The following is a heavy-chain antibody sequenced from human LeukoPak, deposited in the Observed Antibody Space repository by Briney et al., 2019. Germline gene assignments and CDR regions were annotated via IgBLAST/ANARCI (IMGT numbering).Heavy chain of an antibody. CDR1: GFTFSSYS. D-gene: IGHD3-22*01. V-gene: IGHV3-21*01. CDR2: ISSSSSYI. J-gene: IGHJ4*02. Sequence: GGSLRLSCAASGFTFSSYSMNWVRQAPGKGLEWVSSISSSSSYIYYADSVKGRFTISRDNAKNSLYLQMNSLRAEDTAVYYCARDGYYYDSSGSFFDYWGQGTLVTVSS. CDR3: ARDGYYYDSSGSFFDY.